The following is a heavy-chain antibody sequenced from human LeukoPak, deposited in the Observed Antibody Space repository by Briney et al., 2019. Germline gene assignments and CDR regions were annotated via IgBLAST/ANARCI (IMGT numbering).Heavy chain of an antibody. V-gene: IGHV4-59*01. CDR2: IYYSGST. J-gene: IGHJ6*04. Sequence: SETLSLTCTVSGGSIRSYYWSWIRQPPGKELEWIGCIYYSGSTNYNPSLKSRVTISVDTSKNQFSLKLSSVTAADTTVYYCARGDCSSTSCLGVWGKGTTVTISS. CDR3: ARGDCSSTSCLGV. D-gene: IGHD2-2*01. CDR1: GGSIRSYY.